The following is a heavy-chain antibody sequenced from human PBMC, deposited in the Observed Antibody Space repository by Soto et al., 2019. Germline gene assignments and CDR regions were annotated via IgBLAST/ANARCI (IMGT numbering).Heavy chain of an antibody. CDR3: ARGFGAPSHGMDV. V-gene: IGHV4-30-2*01. J-gene: IGHJ6*02. CDR2: IYQSGST. Sequence: QLQLQESGSGLVKPSQNLSLTCAVSGGSISSGGYSWSLIRQPPGKGLEWIGYIYQSGSTYYNPSLKSRVTISVDRSKNQFSLKLSSVTAADTAVYYCARGFGAPSHGMDVWGQGTTVTVSS. D-gene: IGHD3-16*01. CDR1: GGSISSGGYS.